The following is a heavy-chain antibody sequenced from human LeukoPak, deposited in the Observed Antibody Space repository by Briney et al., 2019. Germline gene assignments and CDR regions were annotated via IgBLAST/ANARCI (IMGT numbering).Heavy chain of an antibody. J-gene: IGHJ3*02. V-gene: IGHV4-59*12. Sequence: SETLSLTCTVSGGSISSYYWSWIRQPPGKGLEWIGYIYYSGSASYNPSLKSRVTISVDTSKNQFSLKVRSVTAADTAVYYCARAGNPDAFDIWGQGTMVTVSS. CDR3: ARAGNPDAFDI. CDR2: IYYSGSA. CDR1: GGSISSYY. D-gene: IGHD1-14*01.